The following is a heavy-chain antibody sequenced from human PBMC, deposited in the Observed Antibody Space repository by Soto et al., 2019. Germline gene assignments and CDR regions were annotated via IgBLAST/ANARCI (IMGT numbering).Heavy chain of an antibody. CDR1: GFTFSTYA. CDR3: ARGDGPGSYLVDY. CDR2: MSHDGGNI. D-gene: IGHD3-10*01. V-gene: IGHV3-30*14. J-gene: IGHJ4*02. Sequence: QVQLVESGGGVVQPGTSLRLSCAASGFTFSTYAMHWVRQAPGKGLEWLTLMSHDGGNIKYAESVKGRFTISRDNSRNTLALQMNSLRPDDTAVYYCARGDGPGSYLVDYWGQGSLVIVSS.